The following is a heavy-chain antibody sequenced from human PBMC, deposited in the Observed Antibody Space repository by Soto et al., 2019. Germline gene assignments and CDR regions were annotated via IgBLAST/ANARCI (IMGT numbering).Heavy chain of an antibody. J-gene: IGHJ6*02. CDR3: ARDTSYSGSYEGALYYYYYGMDV. CDR1: GGSISSYY. V-gene: IGHV4-59*01. D-gene: IGHD1-26*01. CDR2: IYYSGST. Sequence: SETPSLTCTVSGGSISSYYWSWIRQPPGKGLEWIGYIYYSGSTNYNPSLKSRVTISVDTSKNQFSLKLSSATAADTAVYYCARDTSYSGSYEGALYYYYYGMDVWGQGTTVTVSS.